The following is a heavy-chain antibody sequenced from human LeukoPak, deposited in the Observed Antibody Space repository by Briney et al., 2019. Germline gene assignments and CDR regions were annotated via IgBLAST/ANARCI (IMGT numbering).Heavy chain of an antibody. V-gene: IGHV1-69*04. D-gene: IGHD6-13*01. CDR2: IIPILDIA. Sequence: GASVKVSCKASGGTFSSYAISWVRQAPGQGLERMGRIIPILDIANYTQKFQGRVTITADKSTSTAYMELSSLRSEDTAVYYCARDPAATAGVAAAGSYYFDYWGQGTLVTVSS. CDR1: GGTFSSYA. CDR3: ARDPAATAGVAAAGSYYFDY. J-gene: IGHJ4*02.